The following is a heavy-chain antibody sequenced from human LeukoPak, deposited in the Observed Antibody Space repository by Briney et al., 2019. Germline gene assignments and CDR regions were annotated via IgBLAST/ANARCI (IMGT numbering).Heavy chain of an antibody. CDR1: GGTFCSYV. CDR2: IIPIFGTA. V-gene: IGHV1-69*06. CDR3: ARVLRYSGSYADY. D-gene: IGHD1-26*01. J-gene: IGHJ4*02. Sequence: SVKVSCKASGGTFCSYVINWVRQAPGQGLEWMGGIIPIFGTANYAQKFQGRVTITADKSTSTAYMELSSLRSEDTAVYYCARVLRYSGSYADYWGQGTLVTVSS.